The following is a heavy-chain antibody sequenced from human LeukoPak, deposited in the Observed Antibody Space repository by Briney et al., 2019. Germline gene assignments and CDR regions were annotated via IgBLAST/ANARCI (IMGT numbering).Heavy chain of an antibody. D-gene: IGHD2-15*01. J-gene: IGHJ5*02. V-gene: IGHV4-34*01. CDR2: INHRGST. CDR3: ARGTVVAAISWFDP. Sequence: SETLSLTCGVYGGSFSGYYWSWIRQPPGKGLEWIGEINHRGSTNYNPSLKGRVIISVDTSKSQFSLRLTSVTAADTAVYYCARGTVVAAISWFDPWGQGTPVTVSS. CDR1: GGSFSGYY.